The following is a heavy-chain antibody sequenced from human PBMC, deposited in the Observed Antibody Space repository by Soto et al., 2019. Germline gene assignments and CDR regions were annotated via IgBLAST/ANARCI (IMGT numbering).Heavy chain of an antibody. J-gene: IGHJ1*01. CDR1: GGTFSSFG. V-gene: IGHV1-69*13. CDR2: IIPVFGRP. D-gene: IGHD5-12*01. Sequence: SVKVCGKASGGTFSSFGTSLVRQAPGQGLEWMGGIIPVFGRPNYAQRFRGRLTITADESTNTSYMELIDLTSEDTAVYYCAREASGYDFWGQGTQVTVSS. CDR3: AREASGYDF.